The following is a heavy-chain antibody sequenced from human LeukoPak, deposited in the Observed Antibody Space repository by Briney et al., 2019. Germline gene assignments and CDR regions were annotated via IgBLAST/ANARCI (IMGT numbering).Heavy chain of an antibody. V-gene: IGHV3-30*18. D-gene: IGHD2-15*01. J-gene: IGHJ4*02. Sequence: QTGGSLTLSCAASGFTFSSYGMHWVRQAPGKGLEWVAVISYDGSNKYYADSVKGRFTISRDNSKNTLYLQMNSLRAEDTAVHYCAKDDLGYCSGGSCYLDYWGQGTLVTVSS. CDR3: AKDDLGYCSGGSCYLDY. CDR2: ISYDGSNK. CDR1: GFTFSSYG.